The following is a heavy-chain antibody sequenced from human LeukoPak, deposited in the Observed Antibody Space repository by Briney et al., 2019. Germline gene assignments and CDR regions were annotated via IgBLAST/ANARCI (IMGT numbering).Heavy chain of an antibody. CDR1: GFTVSSNY. CDR3: ARDQGWLRGGGNAFDI. J-gene: IGHJ3*02. D-gene: IGHD3-9*01. CDR2: IYSGGST. V-gene: IGHV3-53*01. Sequence: PGGSLRLSCAASGFTVSSNYMSWVRQAPGKGLEWVSVIYSGGSTYYADSVKGRFTISRDNSKNTLYLQMNSLRAEDTAVYYCARDQGWLRGGGNAFDIWGQGTMVTVSS.